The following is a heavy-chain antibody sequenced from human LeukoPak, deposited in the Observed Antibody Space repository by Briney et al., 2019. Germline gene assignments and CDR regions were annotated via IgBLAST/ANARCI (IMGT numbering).Heavy chain of an antibody. Sequence: GASVKVSCKASGYTFTGYYIHWVRQAPGQGLEWMGWINPDSGVTNYAQKFQGRVTMTRDTSISTAYMELSRLRSDDTAVYYCARGPGGRSGYYPLEDYYYYYYMDVWGKGTTVTVSS. V-gene: IGHV1-2*02. CDR2: INPDSGVT. J-gene: IGHJ6*03. CDR3: ARGPGGRSGYYPLEDYYYYYYMDV. CDR1: GYTFTGYY. D-gene: IGHD3-22*01.